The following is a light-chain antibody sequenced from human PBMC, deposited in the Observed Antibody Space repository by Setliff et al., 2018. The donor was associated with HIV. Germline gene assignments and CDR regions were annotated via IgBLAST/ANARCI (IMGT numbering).Light chain of an antibody. CDR1: SSDVGGYSH. CDR2: EVR. J-gene: IGLJ1*01. V-gene: IGLV2-14*01. CDR3: SSYAITNTLP. Sequence: QSVLTQPASVSGSPGQSITISCTGTSSDVGGYSHVSWYQQHPGKAPKLIIYEVRNRPSGVSNRFSGSKSGNTASLTISGLRAEDEADYYCSSYAITNTLPFGTGTKV.